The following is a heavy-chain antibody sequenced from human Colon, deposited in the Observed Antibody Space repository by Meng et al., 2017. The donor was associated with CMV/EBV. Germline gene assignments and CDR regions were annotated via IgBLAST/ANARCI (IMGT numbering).Heavy chain of an antibody. CDR2: VTYDGTNK. J-gene: IGHJ6*02. CDR1: GFRFGGYG. V-gene: IGHV3-30*02. D-gene: IGHD4-11*01. CDR3: AKDPNESHDYPRGAYNYYGMDV. Sequence: GGSLRLSCVASGFRFGGYGMHWVRQAPGKGLEWVAFVTYDGTNKFYGDSVKGRFTISRDTYKNSVYLQMDSLRPEDTALYYCAKDPNESHDYPRGAYNYYGMDVWGQGTTVTVS.